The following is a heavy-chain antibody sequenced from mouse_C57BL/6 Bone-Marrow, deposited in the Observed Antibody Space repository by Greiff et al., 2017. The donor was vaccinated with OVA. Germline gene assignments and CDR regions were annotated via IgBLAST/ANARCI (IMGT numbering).Heavy chain of an antibody. CDR2: ISDGGSYT. CDR3: AKNYYGSSGGYFDV. CDR1: GFTFSSYA. V-gene: IGHV5-4*03. Sequence: DVKLQESGGGLVKPGGSLKLSCAASGFTFSSYAMSWVRQTPEKRLEWVATISDGGSYTYYPDNVKGRFTISRDNAKNNLYLQMSHLKSEDTAMYYCAKNYYGSSGGYFDVWGTGTTVTVSS. D-gene: IGHD1-1*01. J-gene: IGHJ1*03.